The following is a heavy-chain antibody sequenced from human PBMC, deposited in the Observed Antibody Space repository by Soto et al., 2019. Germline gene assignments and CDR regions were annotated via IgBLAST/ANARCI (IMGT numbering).Heavy chain of an antibody. Sequence: GGSLRLSCAASGFTFSSYSMNWVRQAPGKGLEWVSYISSSSSTIYYADSVKGRFTISRDNAKNSLYLQMNSLRAEDTAVYYCARGESLLWFGELYYFDYWGQGTLVTVSS. CDR2: ISSSSSTI. V-gene: IGHV3-48*01. J-gene: IGHJ4*02. CDR1: GFTFSSYS. CDR3: ARGESLLWFGELYYFDY. D-gene: IGHD3-10*01.